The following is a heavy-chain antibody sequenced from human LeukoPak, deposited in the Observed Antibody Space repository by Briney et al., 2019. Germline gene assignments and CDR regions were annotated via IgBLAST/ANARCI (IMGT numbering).Heavy chain of an antibody. CDR2: TNTDGRST. J-gene: IGHJ4*02. Sequence: GGSLRLSCAASGFTFSTYAMSWVRQAPGKGLEWVSRTNTDGRSTSYADSVKGRFTMSRDNAKNTVYLEMNSLRAEDTAVYYCARSRAPDYWGQGTLVTVSS. CDR3: ARSRAPDY. CDR1: GFTFSTYA. V-gene: IGHV3-74*01.